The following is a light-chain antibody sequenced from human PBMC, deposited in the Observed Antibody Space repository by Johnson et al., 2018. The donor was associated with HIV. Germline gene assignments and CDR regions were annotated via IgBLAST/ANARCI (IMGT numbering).Light chain of an antibody. CDR2: DNK. V-gene: IGLV1-51*01. J-gene: IGLJ1*01. Sequence: QSMLTQPPSVSAAPGQKVTISCSGSSPNIGHNHVSWSQQLPGKAPKLLIYDNKKRPSENPDRFSGSKSGTSATLGTTGPNTGDEADYYCGTGDTSLSTGGGFGTGSKVTVL. CDR3: GTGDTSLSTGGG. CDR1: SPNIGHNH.